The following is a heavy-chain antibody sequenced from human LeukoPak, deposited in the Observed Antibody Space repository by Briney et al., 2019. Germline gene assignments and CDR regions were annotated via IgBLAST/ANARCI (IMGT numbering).Heavy chain of an antibody. CDR1: GGSISSGGYY. Sequence: SETLSLTCTVSGGSISSGGYYWSWIRQPPGKGLEWIGEINHSGSTNYNPSLKSRVTISVDTSKNQFSLKLSSVTAADTAVYYCARQPTGYSSGWYAFDYWGQGTLVTVSS. D-gene: IGHD6-19*01. J-gene: IGHJ4*02. CDR2: INHSGST. V-gene: IGHV4-39*01. CDR3: ARQPTGYSSGWYAFDY.